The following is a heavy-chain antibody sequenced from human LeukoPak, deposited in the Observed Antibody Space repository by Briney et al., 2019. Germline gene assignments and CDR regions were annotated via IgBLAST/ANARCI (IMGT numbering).Heavy chain of an antibody. CDR2: IYYSGST. CDR3: ARQGTVVPAASPYYFDY. V-gene: IGHV4-39*01. CDR1: GGSISSSSYY. Sequence: SETLSLTCTVSGGSISSSSYYWGWIRQPPGKGLEWIGSIYYSGSTYYNPSLKSRVTISVDTSKNQFSLKLSSVTAADTAVYYCARQGTVVPAASPYYFDYWGQGTLVTVSS. D-gene: IGHD2-2*01. J-gene: IGHJ4*02.